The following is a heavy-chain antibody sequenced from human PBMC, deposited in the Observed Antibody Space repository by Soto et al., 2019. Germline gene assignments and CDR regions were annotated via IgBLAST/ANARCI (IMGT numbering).Heavy chain of an antibody. V-gene: IGHV3-23*01. Sequence: PAGSLRLSCAARGFTVSSYAMSWVRKTPGKGLEWVSAISSSGDSIYYADSVKGRFTISRDNAKNSLYLQMNSLRAEDTAVYYCARDPRYCSGGNCYSSYYYYYLDVWGIGTTVTVSS. CDR1: GFTVSSYA. J-gene: IGHJ6*03. D-gene: IGHD2-15*01. CDR3: ARDPRYCSGGNCYSSYYYYYLDV. CDR2: ISSSGDSI.